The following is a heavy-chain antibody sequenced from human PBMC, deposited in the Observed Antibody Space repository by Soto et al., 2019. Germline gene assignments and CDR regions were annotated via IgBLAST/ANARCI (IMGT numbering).Heavy chain of an antibody. Sequence: QVQLVQSGAEVKKPGSSVKVSCEASGGTFSSYPINWVRQAPGQGLEWMGGSIPFFGTSNYAQKFQGRVTITADDSTSTAYMEMRSLISEDTSVYYCARVGHITNYGMTVWGQGTTVTVSS. CDR2: SIPFFGTS. V-gene: IGHV1-69*01. CDR1: GGTFSSYP. J-gene: IGHJ6*02. CDR3: ARVGHITNYGMTV. D-gene: IGHD1-26*01.